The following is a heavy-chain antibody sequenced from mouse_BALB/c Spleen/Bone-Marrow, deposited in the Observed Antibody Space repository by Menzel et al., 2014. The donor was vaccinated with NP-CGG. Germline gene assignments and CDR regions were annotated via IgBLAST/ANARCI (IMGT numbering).Heavy chain of an antibody. V-gene: IGHV1-61*01. D-gene: IGHD1-1*01. CDR1: GYTFTSYW. CDR2: IDPSDSET. Sequence: VKLVESGAELVRHGASVKLSCKASGYTFTSYWMNWVKQRPGQGLEWIGMIDPSDSETHYNQMFKDKATLTVDKSSSTAYMQLSSLTSEDSAVYYCAREEITTVVAPAYWGQGTLVTVSA. J-gene: IGHJ3*01. CDR3: AREEITTVVAPAY.